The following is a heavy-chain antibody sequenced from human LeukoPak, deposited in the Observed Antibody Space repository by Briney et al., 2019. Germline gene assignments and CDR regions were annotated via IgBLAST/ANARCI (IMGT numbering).Heavy chain of an antibody. CDR1: GGSFSGYY. J-gene: IGHJ4*02. V-gene: IGHV4-34*01. Sequence: PSETLSLTCAVYGGSFSGYYWSWIRQPPGKGLEWIGEINHSGSTYYNPSLKSRVTISVDTSENQFSLKLSSVTAADTAMYYCARDGPQGQDYWGQGTLVTVSS. CDR2: INHSGST. CDR3: ARDGPQGQDY.